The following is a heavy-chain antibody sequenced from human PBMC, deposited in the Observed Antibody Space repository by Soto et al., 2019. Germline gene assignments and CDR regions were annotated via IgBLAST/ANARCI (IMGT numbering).Heavy chain of an antibody. Sequence: AGGSLRLSCAASGFTFSSYAMSWVRQAPGKGLEWVSAISGSGGSTYYADSVKGRFTISRDNSKNTLYLQMNSLRAEDTAVYYCAKESYGSGSYYKRDWFDPWGQGTLVTVSS. CDR1: GFTFSSYA. J-gene: IGHJ5*02. V-gene: IGHV3-23*01. CDR2: ISGSGGST. D-gene: IGHD3-10*01. CDR3: AKESYGSGSYYKRDWFDP.